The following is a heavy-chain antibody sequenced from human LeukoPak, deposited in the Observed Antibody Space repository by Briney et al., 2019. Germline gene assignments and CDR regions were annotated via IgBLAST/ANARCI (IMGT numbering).Heavy chain of an antibody. D-gene: IGHD1-26*01. CDR2: ISAYNGNT. CDR3: ARLLYSGSYFRKFDYYMDV. CDR1: GYTFTSYG. Sequence: GASVKVSCKASGYTFTSYGISWVRQAPGQGLEWMGWISAYNGNTNYAQKLQGRVTMTTDTSTSTAYMELRSLRSDDTAVYYCARLLYSGSYFRKFDYYMDVWGKGTTVTVSS. J-gene: IGHJ6*03. V-gene: IGHV1-18*01.